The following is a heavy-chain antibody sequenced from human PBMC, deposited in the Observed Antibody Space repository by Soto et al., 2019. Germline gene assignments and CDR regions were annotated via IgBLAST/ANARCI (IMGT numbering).Heavy chain of an antibody. CDR2: ISGSGGST. D-gene: IGHD6-19*01. CDR1: GFTFSSYA. J-gene: IGHJ4*02. Sequence: GGSLRLSCAASGFTFSSYAMSWVRQAPGKGLEWVSAISGSGGSTYYADSVKGRFTISRDNTKNTLYLQMNSLRAEDTAVYYCAKDRGSGWYFFDYWGQGTLVTVSS. V-gene: IGHV3-23*01. CDR3: AKDRGSGWYFFDY.